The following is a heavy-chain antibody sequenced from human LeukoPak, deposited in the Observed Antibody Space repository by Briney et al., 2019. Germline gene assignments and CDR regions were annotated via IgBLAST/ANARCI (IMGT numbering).Heavy chain of an antibody. V-gene: IGHV3-9*01. CDR3: AKDIVYDSSVGYFDY. CDR2: ISWNSGGI. CDR1: GFTFDDYA. D-gene: IGHD3-22*01. J-gene: IGHJ4*02. Sequence: GRSLRLSCAASGFTFDDYAMHWVRQAPGKGLEWVSGISWNSGGIGYADSVKGRFTISRDNAKNSLYLQMNSLRAEDTALYYCAKDIVYDSSVGYFDYWGQGTLVTVSS.